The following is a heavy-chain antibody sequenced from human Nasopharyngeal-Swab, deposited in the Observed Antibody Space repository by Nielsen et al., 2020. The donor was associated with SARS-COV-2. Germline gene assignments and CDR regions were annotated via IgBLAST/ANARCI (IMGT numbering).Heavy chain of an antibody. CDR2: ISFDGSNK. V-gene: IGHV3-30*18. CDR1: GFTFSSYG. Sequence: GGSLRLSCAASGFTFSSYGLHWVRQAPGKGLEWVAVISFDGSNKYYADSVKGRSTISRDNSKNTLYLQMNSLRAEDTALYYCAKGKQQLDRFDAFDIWGQGTMVTVSS. D-gene: IGHD6-13*01. CDR3: AKGKQQLDRFDAFDI. J-gene: IGHJ3*02.